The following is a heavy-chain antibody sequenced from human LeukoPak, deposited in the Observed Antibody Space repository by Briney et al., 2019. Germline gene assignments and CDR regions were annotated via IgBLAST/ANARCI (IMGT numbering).Heavy chain of an antibody. Sequence: GGSLRLFCAASGFTFSSYSMNWVRQAPGKGLEWVSSISSSSSYIYYADSVKGRFTISRDNAKNSLYLQMNSLRAEDTAVYYCASGGYCSSTSCYVDYWGQGTLVTVSS. V-gene: IGHV3-21*01. CDR1: GFTFSSYS. J-gene: IGHJ4*02. D-gene: IGHD2-2*01. CDR2: ISSSSSYI. CDR3: ASGGYCSSTSCYVDY.